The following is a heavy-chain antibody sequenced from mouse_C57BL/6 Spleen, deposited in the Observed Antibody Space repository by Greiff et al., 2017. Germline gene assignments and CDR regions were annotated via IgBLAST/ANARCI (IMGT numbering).Heavy chain of an antibody. Sequence: VQLQQSGAELVKPGASVKLSCKASGYTFTSYWMHWVKQRPGQGLEWIGMIHPNSGSTNYNEKFKSKATLTVDKSSSTAYMQLSSLTSEDSAVYYCARRAYDGYWEGDWGQGTTLTVSS. CDR2: IHPNSGST. CDR3: ARRAYDGYWEGD. J-gene: IGHJ2*01. V-gene: IGHV1-64*01. D-gene: IGHD2-3*01. CDR1: GYTFTSYW.